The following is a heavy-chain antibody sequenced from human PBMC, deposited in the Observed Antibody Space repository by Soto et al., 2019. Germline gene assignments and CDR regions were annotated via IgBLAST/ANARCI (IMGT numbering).Heavy chain of an antibody. CDR3: AHIKSQAAAGQRPFDY. Sequence: TQNLPRPRTLSGISLSACGAGLGLVPQPPRKALEWLALIFWNGDKRYSPSLKSRLTITKDTSKNQVVLTMTNMDPVDTATYYRAHIKSQAAAGQRPFDYWGQGTLVTVSS. CDR1: GISLSACGAG. CDR2: IFWNGDK. D-gene: IGHD6-13*01. J-gene: IGHJ4*02. V-gene: IGHV2-5*01.